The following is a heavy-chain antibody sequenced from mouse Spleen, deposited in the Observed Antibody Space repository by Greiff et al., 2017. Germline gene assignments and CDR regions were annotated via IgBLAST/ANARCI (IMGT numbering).Heavy chain of an antibody. D-gene: IGHD1-2*01. V-gene: IGHV1-7*01. Sequence: VQLQQSGAELAKPGASVKLSCKASGYTFTSYWMHWVKQRPGQGLEWIGYINPSSGYTKYNQKFKDKATLTADKSSSTAYMQRSSLTEEDSAVDYCARRGYYGPRYGDVWGAGTTVTVSS. CDR3: ARRGYYGPRYGDV. CDR2: INPSSGYT. CDR1: GYTFTSYW. J-gene: IGHJ1*01.